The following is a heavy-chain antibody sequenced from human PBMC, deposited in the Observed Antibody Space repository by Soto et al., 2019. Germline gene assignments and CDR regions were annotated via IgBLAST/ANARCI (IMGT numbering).Heavy chain of an antibody. Sequence: SETLSLTCTVSGGTISSSSYYWGWIRKPPGKGLEWIGSIYYSGSTYYNPSLKSRVTISVDTSKNQFSLKLSSVTAADTAVYYCARLYCGGDCYSEADYYYYGMDVWGQGTTVTVSS. CDR2: IYYSGST. J-gene: IGHJ6*02. V-gene: IGHV4-39*01. CDR3: ARLYCGGDCYSEADYYYYGMDV. D-gene: IGHD2-21*02. CDR1: GGTISSSSYY.